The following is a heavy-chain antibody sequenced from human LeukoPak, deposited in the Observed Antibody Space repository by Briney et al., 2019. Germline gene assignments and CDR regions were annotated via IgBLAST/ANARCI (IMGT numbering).Heavy chain of an antibody. J-gene: IGHJ4*02. CDR3: ASGFCSGGSCHTTNSPFDY. V-gene: IGHV3-30*03. D-gene: IGHD2-15*01. CDR1: GFTFSSYG. Sequence: GRSLRLSCAASGFTFSSYGMHWVRQAPGKGLEWVAVISYDGSNKYYADSVKGRFTISRDNAKNTLYLQMNSLRAEDTAVYYRASGFCSGGSCHTTNSPFDYWGQGTLVTVSS. CDR2: ISYDGSNK.